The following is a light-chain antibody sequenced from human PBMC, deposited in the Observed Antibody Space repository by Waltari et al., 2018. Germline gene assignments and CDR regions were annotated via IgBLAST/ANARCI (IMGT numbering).Light chain of an antibody. J-gene: IGLJ2*01. CDR1: KLGDKY. CDR2: QDD. Sequence: SYELTQPPSVSVSPGQTASITCSGHKLGDKYVCRYHQKPGQPPVQVINQDDKRPSGIPERFSGSNSGNTATLTISGTQAMDEADYYCQAWDNNAVVFGGGTKLTVL. V-gene: IGLV3-1*01. CDR3: QAWDNNAVV.